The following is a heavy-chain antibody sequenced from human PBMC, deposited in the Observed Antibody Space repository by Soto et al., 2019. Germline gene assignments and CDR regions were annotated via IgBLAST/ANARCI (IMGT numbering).Heavy chain of an antibody. Sequence: GGSLRLSCAASGFTFSSYSMNWVRQAPGKGLEWVSSISSSSSYIYYADSVKGRFTISRDNAKNSLYLQMNSLRAEDTAVYYCARRWIQLWPRDYYYGMDVWGQGTTVTVSS. J-gene: IGHJ6*02. V-gene: IGHV3-21*01. D-gene: IGHD5-18*01. CDR3: ARRWIQLWPRDYYYGMDV. CDR2: ISSSSSYI. CDR1: GFTFSSYS.